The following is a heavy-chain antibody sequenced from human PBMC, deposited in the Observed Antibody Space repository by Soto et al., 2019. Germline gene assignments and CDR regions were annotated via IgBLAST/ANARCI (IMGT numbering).Heavy chain of an antibody. CDR3: AKDLTIFGVPDY. V-gene: IGHV4-4*07. CDR1: GGSVSSYY. D-gene: IGHD3-3*01. CDR2: IYNSGST. Sequence: SETLSLTCTVCGGSVSSYYWSWIRQPAGEGLEWIGRIYNSGSTNYNPSLKSRVTMSVDTSKNRFSLKLDSVTAEDTAVYYCAKDLTIFGVPDYWGQGTLVTVSS. J-gene: IGHJ4*02.